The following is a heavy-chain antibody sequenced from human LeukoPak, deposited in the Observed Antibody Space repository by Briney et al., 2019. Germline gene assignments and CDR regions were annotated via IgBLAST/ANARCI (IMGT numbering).Heavy chain of an antibody. J-gene: IGHJ5*02. D-gene: IGHD1-26*01. Sequence: SETLSLTCTVSGGSISSTIYYWDWIRQPPGEGLAWIGSIYYSGSSSYNPSLKSRVTISVDTSKNQFSLKLSSVTAADTAVYYCARRLGGATVWLDPWGQGTLVTVSS. CDR1: GGSISSTIYY. V-gene: IGHV4-39*01. CDR3: ARRLGGATVWLDP. CDR2: IYYSGSS.